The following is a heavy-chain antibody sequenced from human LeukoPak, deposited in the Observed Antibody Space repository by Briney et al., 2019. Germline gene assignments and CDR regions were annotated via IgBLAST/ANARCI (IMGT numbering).Heavy chain of an antibody. CDR3: ARESGWSGDY. J-gene: IGHJ4*02. CDR1: GFTFSSYS. Sequence: GGSLRLSCAASGFTFSSYSMNWLRQAPGKGLEWVSSISSSSSYIYYADSVKGRFTISRDNSKNTLYLQMNSLRAEDTAVYHCARESGWSGDYWGQGTLVTVSS. D-gene: IGHD6-13*01. CDR2: ISSSSSYI. V-gene: IGHV3-21*01.